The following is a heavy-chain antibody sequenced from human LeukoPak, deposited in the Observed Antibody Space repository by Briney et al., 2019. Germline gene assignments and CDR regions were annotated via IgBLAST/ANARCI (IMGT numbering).Heavy chain of an antibody. CDR1: GFTFSSYG. CDR3: ARDPGEWELHVNDAFDI. V-gene: IGHV3-21*01. J-gene: IGHJ3*02. CDR2: ISPSSSYM. D-gene: IGHD1-26*01. Sequence: PGGSLRLSCAASGFTFSSYGMNWVRQAPGKGLEWVSSISPSSSYMYYADSVKGRFTISRDNAENSLYLQLNSLRAEDTAVYYCARDPGEWELHVNDAFDIWGQGTMVTVSS.